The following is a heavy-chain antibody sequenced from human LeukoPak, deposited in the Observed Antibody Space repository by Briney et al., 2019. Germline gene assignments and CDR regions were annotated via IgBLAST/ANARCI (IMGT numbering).Heavy chain of an antibody. CDR2: ISNDGSDK. D-gene: IGHD6-19*01. CDR3: ARDGGYSRGWTYGAGDY. V-gene: IGHV3-30*04. CDR1: GFTFSSYV. J-gene: IGHJ4*02. Sequence: PGGSLRLSCAASGFTFSSYVMHWVRQAPGKGLECVALISNDGSDKYYADSVKGRFTISRDNSKNTLYLQMNSVRAEDTALYYCARDGGYSRGWTYGAGDYWGQGTLVTVSS.